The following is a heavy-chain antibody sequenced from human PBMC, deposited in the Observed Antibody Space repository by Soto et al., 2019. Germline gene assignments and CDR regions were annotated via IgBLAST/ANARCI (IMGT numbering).Heavy chain of an antibody. V-gene: IGHV3-21*01. CDR1: GFTFSSYS. CDR3: AILSYGDYDDAFDI. D-gene: IGHD4-17*01. Sequence: EVQLVESGGGLVEPGGSLRLSCAASGFTFSSYSMNWVRQAPGKGLEWVSSISSSSSYIYYADSVKGRFTISRDNAKSSLYLQMNSLRAEDTAVYYCAILSYGDYDDAFDIWGQGTMVTVSS. CDR2: ISSSSSYI. J-gene: IGHJ3*02.